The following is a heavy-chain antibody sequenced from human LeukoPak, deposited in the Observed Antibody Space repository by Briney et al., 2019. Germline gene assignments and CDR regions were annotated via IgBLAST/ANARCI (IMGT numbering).Heavy chain of an antibody. J-gene: IGHJ4*02. CDR1: GGSIETYY. D-gene: IGHD6-19*01. CDR2: IYHTGTT. Sequence: PSETLSLTCIVSGGSIETYYWSWIRQPPGKGLEWIGYIYHTGTTNYKSSLKSRVTMSVDTSKNQISLRLRSVPAADTAVYYCAGQGYSGSSTFDYWGQGTLVTVSS. CDR3: AGQGYSGSSTFDY. V-gene: IGHV4-59*08.